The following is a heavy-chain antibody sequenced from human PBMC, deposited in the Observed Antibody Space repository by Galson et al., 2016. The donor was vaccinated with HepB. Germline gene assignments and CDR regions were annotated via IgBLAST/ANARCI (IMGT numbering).Heavy chain of an antibody. CDR2: TSSRANSI. D-gene: IGHD2-15*01. J-gene: IGHJ4*02. Sequence: SLRLSCAASGFAFSNYAMTWVRQIPGRRLEWVAGTSSRANSIYYADSVKGRFTISRDNSINTLFLYMNSLRAEDTGVYFCARKKLSIATDSTPVLESWGQGTLVTVSS. CDR3: ARKKLSIATDSTPVLES. CDR1: GFAFSNYA. V-gene: IGHV3-23*01.